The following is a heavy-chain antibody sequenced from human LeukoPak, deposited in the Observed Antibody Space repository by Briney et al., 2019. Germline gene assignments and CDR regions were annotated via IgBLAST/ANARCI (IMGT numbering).Heavy chain of an antibody. CDR1: GYTFTSYD. Sequence: ASVKVPCKASGYTFTSYDINWVRQATGQGLEWMGWMNPNSGNTGYAQKFQGRVTMTRNTSISTAYMELSSLRSEDTAVYYRARGRTRPQLWLLAYWGQGTLVTVSS. J-gene: IGHJ4*02. CDR3: ARGRTRPQLWLLAY. D-gene: IGHD5-18*01. V-gene: IGHV1-8*01. CDR2: MNPNSGNT.